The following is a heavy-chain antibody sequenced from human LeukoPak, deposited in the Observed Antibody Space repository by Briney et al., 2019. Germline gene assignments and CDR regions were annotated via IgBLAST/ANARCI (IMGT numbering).Heavy chain of an antibody. J-gene: IGHJ6*02. CDR2: IIPIFGTA. Sequence: GASVKVSCMASGGTFSSYAISWVRQAPGQGLEWMGGIIPIFGTANYAQKFQGRVTITADESTSTAYMELSSLRSEGTAVYYCARVSNYYYYGMDVWGQGTTVTVSS. CDR3: ARVSNYYYYGMDV. D-gene: IGHD6-6*01. CDR1: GGTFSSYA. V-gene: IGHV1-69*13.